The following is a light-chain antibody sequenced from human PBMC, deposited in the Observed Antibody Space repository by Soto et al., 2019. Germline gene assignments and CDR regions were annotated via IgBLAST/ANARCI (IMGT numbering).Light chain of an antibody. V-gene: IGKV3-11*01. CDR3: QQRSNWPLVT. CDR2: DAS. J-gene: IGKJ3*01. CDR1: QSVSSY. Sequence: EIVLTQSPVTLSLSPGERATLSCRASQSVSSYLAWYQQKPGQRPRLLVYDASKRATDIPARFSGSGSGTDFTLTISSLEPEDFAVYYCQQRSNWPLVTFGPGTKVDIK.